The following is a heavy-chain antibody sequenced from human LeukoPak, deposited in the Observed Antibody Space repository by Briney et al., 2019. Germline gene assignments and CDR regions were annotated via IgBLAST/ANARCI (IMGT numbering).Heavy chain of an antibody. CDR3: AKDPHYDSSGYYYPDYYFDY. CDR2: IRYDGSNK. J-gene: IGHJ4*02. CDR1: GFTFSSYG. V-gene: IGHV3-30*02. D-gene: IGHD3-22*01. Sequence: GGSLRLSCAASGFTFSSYGMHWVRQAPGKGLEWVAFIRYDGSNKYYADSVKGRFTMSRDNPKNTMNLQMNSLRAEDTAVYYCAKDPHYDSSGYYYPDYYFDYWGQGTLVTVSS.